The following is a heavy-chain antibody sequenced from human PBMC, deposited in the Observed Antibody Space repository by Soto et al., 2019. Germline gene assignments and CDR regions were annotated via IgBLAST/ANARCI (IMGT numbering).Heavy chain of an antibody. V-gene: IGHV4-59*01. D-gene: IGHD6-19*01. J-gene: IGHJ4*02. CDR1: GGSISSYY. Sequence: SETLSLTCTVSGGSISSYYWSWIRQPPGKGLEWIGYIYYSGSTNYNPSLKSRVTISVDTSKNQFSLKLSSVTAADTAVYYCAKDSSGWYEFDYWGQGTLVTVSS. CDR2: IYYSGST. CDR3: AKDSSGWYEFDY.